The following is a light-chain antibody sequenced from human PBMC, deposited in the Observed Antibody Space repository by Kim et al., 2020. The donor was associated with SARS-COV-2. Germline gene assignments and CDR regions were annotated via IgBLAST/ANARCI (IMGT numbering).Light chain of an antibody. CDR1: QSVTSNY. CDR3: QQYSSFPFT. Sequence: SPGERATLSCRASQSVTSNYLAWYQQKPGQTPRLLIYGASSRATGIPDKFSGSGSGTDFTLTISRLEPEDFAVYYCQQYSSFPFTFGPGTKVDIK. CDR2: GAS. J-gene: IGKJ3*01. V-gene: IGKV3-20*01.